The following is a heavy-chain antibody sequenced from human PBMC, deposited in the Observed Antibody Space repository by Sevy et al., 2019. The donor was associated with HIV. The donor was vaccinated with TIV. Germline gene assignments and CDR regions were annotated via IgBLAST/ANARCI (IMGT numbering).Heavy chain of an antibody. D-gene: IGHD3-22*01. CDR2: ISAYNGNT. V-gene: IGHV1-18*01. J-gene: IGHJ3*02. Sequence: ASVKVSCKASGYTFTSYGISWVRQAPGQGLEWMGWISAYNGNTNYAQKLQGRVTMTTDTSTSTAYMELRSLRSDDTAVDYCARDPIKLYYYDSRGYFDAFDIWGQGTMVTVSS. CDR1: GYTFTSYG. CDR3: ARDPIKLYYYDSRGYFDAFDI.